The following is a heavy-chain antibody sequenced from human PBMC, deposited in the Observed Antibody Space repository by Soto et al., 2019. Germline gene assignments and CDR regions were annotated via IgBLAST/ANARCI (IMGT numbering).Heavy chain of an antibody. Sequence: SLRLSCAASGFTFSGSAMHWVRQASGKGLEWVGRIRSKGNRYATAYAASVKGRFTISRDDSKNTAYLQMNSLKTEDTAVYYCTRILTGPFDYWGQGTLVTVSS. J-gene: IGHJ4*02. CDR2: IRSKGNRYAT. CDR1: GFTFSGSA. V-gene: IGHV3-73*01. D-gene: IGHD3-9*01. CDR3: TRILTGPFDY.